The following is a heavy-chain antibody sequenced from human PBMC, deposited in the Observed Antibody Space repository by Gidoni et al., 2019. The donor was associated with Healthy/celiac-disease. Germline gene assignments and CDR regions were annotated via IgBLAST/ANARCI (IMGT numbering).Heavy chain of an antibody. CDR2: IYYSGST. J-gene: IGHJ3*02. V-gene: IGHV4-59*01. Sequence: QVQLPESGPGLVKPSETLSLTCTVSGGSISSYYWSWIRQPPGKGLEWIGYIYYSGSTNYNPSLKSRVTISVDTSKNQFSLKLSSVTAADTAGDYCARVQGRWLQSTRRAFDIWGQGTMVTVSS. D-gene: IGHD5-12*01. CDR3: ARVQGRWLQSTRRAFDI. CDR1: GGSISSYY.